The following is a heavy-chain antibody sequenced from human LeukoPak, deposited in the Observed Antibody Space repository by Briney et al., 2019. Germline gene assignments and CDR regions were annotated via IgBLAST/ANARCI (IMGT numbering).Heavy chain of an antibody. CDR3: ARHRRVTTGRLFDY. CDR2: IYYSGST. CDR1: GGSISSYY. Sequence: SETLSLTCTVSGGSISSYYWSWIRQPPGKGLEWIGYIYYSGSTSYNPSLQSRLTISVDTSKNQFSLKLSSVTAADTAVYYCARHRRVTTGRLFDYWGQGTLVTVSS. D-gene: IGHD4-17*01. J-gene: IGHJ4*02. V-gene: IGHV4-59*08.